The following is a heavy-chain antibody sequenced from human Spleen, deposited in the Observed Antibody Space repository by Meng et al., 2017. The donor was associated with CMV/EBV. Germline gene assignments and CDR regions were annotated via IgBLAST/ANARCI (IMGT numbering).Heavy chain of an antibody. CDR2: IKSKTDGGTT. CDR3: TTVKVGPWYFDY. V-gene: IGHV3-15*01. D-gene: IGHD1-26*01. CDR1: GFTFSNAW. J-gene: IGHJ4*02. Sequence: SGFTFSNAWMSWVRQAPGKGLDWVGRIKSKTDGGTTDYAAPVKGRFTISRDDSKNTLYLQMNSLKTEDTAVYYCTTVKVGPWYFDYWGQGTLVTVSS.